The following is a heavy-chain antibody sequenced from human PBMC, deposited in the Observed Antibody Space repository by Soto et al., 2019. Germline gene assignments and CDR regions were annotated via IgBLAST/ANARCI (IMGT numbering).Heavy chain of an antibody. CDR3: AKDRYYYDSSGYYLGFYYYYGMDV. CDR1: GFTFSSYD. CDR2: IGTAGDT. Sequence: GGSLRLSCAASGFTFSSYDMHWVRQATGKGLEWVSAIGTAGDTYYPGSVKGRFTISRENAKNSLYLQMNSLRAEDTAVYYCAKDRYYYDSSGYYLGFYYYYGMDVWGQGTTVTVAS. V-gene: IGHV3-13*01. J-gene: IGHJ6*02. D-gene: IGHD3-22*01.